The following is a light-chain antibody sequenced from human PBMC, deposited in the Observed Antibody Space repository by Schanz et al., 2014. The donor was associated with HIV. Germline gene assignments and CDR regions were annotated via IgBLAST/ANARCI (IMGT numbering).Light chain of an antibody. CDR2: EVS. Sequence: QSALTQPPSASGSPGQSVTISCTGASSDVAGYNFVSWYQQHPGKAPKLMIYEVSKRPSGVPDRFSGSKSGNTASLTVSGLQAEDEADYYCSSYAGTTTFVVFGGGTKVTVL. CDR3: SSYAGTTTFVV. J-gene: IGLJ2*01. V-gene: IGLV2-8*01. CDR1: SSDVAGYNF.